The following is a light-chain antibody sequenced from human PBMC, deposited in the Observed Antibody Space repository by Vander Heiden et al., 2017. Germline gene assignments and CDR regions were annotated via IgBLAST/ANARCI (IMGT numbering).Light chain of an antibody. CDR2: GAS. CDR1: QRISSNS. J-gene: IGKJ1*01. Sequence: LLLTHSPVILPLSPGERSTLTCRGSQRISSNSLVWYQQKRGQAPRVLIYGASSRATGITDRFSGSGSGTDFTLTINGLEPEDFAVYYCQHYGSWTFGQGTKVEIK. V-gene: IGKV3-20*01. CDR3: QHYGSWT.